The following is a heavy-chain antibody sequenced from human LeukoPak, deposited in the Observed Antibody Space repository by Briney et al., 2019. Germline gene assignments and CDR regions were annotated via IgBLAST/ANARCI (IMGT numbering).Heavy chain of an antibody. CDR2: IRSKTNSYAT. Sequence: GGSLRLSCAASGFTFSGSAMHWVRQASGKGLDWVGRIRSKTNSYATAYAASVKGRFTISRDDSKNTAYLQMNSLKTEDTAVYYCTRYYYDGSGYYYLFDYWGQGTLVTVSS. J-gene: IGHJ4*02. CDR1: GFTFSGSA. CDR3: TRYYYDGSGYYYLFDY. V-gene: IGHV3-73*01. D-gene: IGHD3-22*01.